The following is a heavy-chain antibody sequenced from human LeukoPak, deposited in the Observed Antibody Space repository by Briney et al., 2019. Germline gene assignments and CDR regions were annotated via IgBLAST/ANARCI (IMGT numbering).Heavy chain of an antibody. CDR1: GGTFSSYA. J-gene: IGHJ5*02. Sequence: GASVKVSCKASGGTFSSYAISWVRQAPGQGLEWMGGIIPIFGTANYAQKFQGRVTITADESTSTAYMELSSLRSEDTAVYYCARDGGFDIVVVPAAEWLKYNWFDPWGQGTLVTVSS. V-gene: IGHV1-69*13. D-gene: IGHD2-2*01. CDR3: ARDGGFDIVVVPAAEWLKYNWFDP. CDR2: IIPIFGTA.